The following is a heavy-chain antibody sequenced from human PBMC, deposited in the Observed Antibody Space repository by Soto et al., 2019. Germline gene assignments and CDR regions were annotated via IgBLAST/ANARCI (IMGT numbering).Heavy chain of an antibody. CDR3: ARVVSMIAAAGIAY. CDR2: INAGNGNT. Sequence: QVQLVQSGAEVTTPGASVKVSCKASGYTFTSYAMHWVRQAPGQRLEWMGWINAGNGNTKYSQKFQGRVTITRDTSASTAYMELSSLRSEDTAVYYCARVVSMIAAAGIAYWGQGTLVTVSS. D-gene: IGHD6-13*01. V-gene: IGHV1-3*01. J-gene: IGHJ4*02. CDR1: GYTFTSYA.